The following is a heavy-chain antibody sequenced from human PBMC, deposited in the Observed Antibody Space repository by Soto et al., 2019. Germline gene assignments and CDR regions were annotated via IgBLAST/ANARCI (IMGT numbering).Heavy chain of an antibody. V-gene: IGHV3-21*01. D-gene: IGHD3-16*01. CDR1: GFTFSIYS. Sequence: EVQLVESGGGLVKPGGSLRLSCAASGFTFSIYSMNWVRQAPGKGLEWVSSISSRSSYIYYADSVKGRSTISRDNAKNSLYMQMNSLRAEDTAVYYCARGDVGDYYGMDVWGQGTTVTVSS. J-gene: IGHJ6*02. CDR2: ISSRSSYI. CDR3: ARGDVGDYYGMDV.